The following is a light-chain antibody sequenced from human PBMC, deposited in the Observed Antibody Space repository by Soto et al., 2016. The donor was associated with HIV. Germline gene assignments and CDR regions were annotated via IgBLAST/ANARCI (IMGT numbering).Light chain of an antibody. CDR3: QVWDSKSDHVV. CDR2: DNS. V-gene: IGLV3-21*03. Sequence: SYELTQTPSVSVAPGKTAKITCGGNNIGSKSVHWYQQKPGQAPVLVVYDNSDRPSGIPERIFGSNSGNTATLTISRVEAGDEADYYCQVWDSKSDHVVFGGGTKLTV. J-gene: IGLJ2*01. CDR1: NIGSKS.